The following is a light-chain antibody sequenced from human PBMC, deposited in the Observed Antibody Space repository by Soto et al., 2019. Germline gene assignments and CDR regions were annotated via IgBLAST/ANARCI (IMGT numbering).Light chain of an antibody. Sequence: QSVLTQPRPVSGSPGQSVTISCTGTSSDVGGYNYVSWYQQHPGKAPKRMIYDVSKRPSGVPDRFSGSKSGNTASLTISGLQAEDEADYYCCSYAGSYTHYVFGTGTKVTVL. CDR2: DVS. CDR3: CSYAGSYTHYV. V-gene: IGLV2-11*01. J-gene: IGLJ1*01. CDR1: SSDVGGYNY.